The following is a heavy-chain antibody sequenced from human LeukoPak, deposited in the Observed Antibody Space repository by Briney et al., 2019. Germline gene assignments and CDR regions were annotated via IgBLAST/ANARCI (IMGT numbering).Heavy chain of an antibody. CDR1: GFTFSDYY. CDR3: ARDGRQCLARLFDP. V-gene: IGHV3-11*01. CDR2: ISSSGSTI. Sequence: GGSLRLSCAASGFTFSDYYMSWIRQAPGKGLEWVSYISSSGSTIYYADSVKGRFTTSRDNAKNSLYLQMNSLRAEDTAVYYCARDGRQCLARLFDPWGQGTLVTVSS. J-gene: IGHJ5*02. D-gene: IGHD6-19*01.